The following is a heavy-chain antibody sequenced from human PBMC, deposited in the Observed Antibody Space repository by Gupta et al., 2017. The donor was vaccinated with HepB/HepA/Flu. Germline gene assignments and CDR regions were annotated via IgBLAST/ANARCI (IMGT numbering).Heavy chain of an antibody. D-gene: IGHD2-21*02. V-gene: IGHV3-48*03. CDR2: VTASGGVV. J-gene: IGHJ4*02. Sequence: EVQLVESGGGLVQPVGSLRPSCEASGFIFSHYEMNWVRQAPGMGPEWSAYVTASGGVVYYADSVKGRFTVSKDNARNSLYLHMNSLRVEDTALYYCAREIPGCGGDCNDYWGQGTRVTVSS. CDR1: GFIFSHYE. CDR3: AREIPGCGGDCNDY.